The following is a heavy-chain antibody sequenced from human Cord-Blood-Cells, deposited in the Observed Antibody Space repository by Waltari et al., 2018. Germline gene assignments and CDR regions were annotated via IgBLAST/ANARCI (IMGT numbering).Heavy chain of an antibody. CDR1: GFTFSHYW. J-gene: IGHJ4*02. CDR3: ARVAAAGPDY. CDR2: INSDGSST. Sequence: EVQLVESGGGLVQPGGSLRLSCAASGFTFSHYWSHWFRQAPGKGLVWVSRINSDGSSTSYADSVKGRFTISRDNAKNTLYLQMNSLRAEDTAVYYCARVAAAGPDYWGQGTLVTVSS. D-gene: IGHD6-13*01. V-gene: IGHV3-74*01.